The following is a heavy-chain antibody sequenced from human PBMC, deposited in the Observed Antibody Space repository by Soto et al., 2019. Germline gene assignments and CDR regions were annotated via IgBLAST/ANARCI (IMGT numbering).Heavy chain of an antibody. CDR1: GDSISSYY. CDR3: ALRSMAVVPEY. V-gene: IGHV4-59*01. Sequence: QVQLQESGPGLVKPSETLSLTCAVSGDSISSYYCMWIRQPPGKGLESIGYLYYGRSANYNPSLKRRPTLSLXTSTNQCSLTLSSMTAADTAVYYCALRSMAVVPEYWGQGTLVTVSS. CDR2: LYYGRSA. D-gene: IGHD3-22*01. J-gene: IGHJ4*02.